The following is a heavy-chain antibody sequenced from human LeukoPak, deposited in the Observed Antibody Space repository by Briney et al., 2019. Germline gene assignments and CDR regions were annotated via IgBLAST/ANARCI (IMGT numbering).Heavy chain of an antibody. CDR1: GFSLSTSGVG. V-gene: IGHV2-5*01. D-gene: IGHD4-17*01. Sequence: SGPTLVNPTQTLTLTCTFSGFSLSTSGVGVGWIRQPPGKALEWLALIYWNDNKLYSPSLKSRLTITKDTSNNQVVLTMTNMDPVDTATYYCAHYGDYRFLYYFDYWGQGTLVTVSP. CDR2: IYWNDNK. J-gene: IGHJ4*02. CDR3: AHYGDYRFLYYFDY.